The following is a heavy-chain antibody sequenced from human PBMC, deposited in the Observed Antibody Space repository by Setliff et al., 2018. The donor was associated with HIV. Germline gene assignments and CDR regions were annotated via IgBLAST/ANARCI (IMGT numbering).Heavy chain of an antibody. CDR1: GYNFGRLG. V-gene: IGHV1-2*02. CDR2: INPNSGGT. CDR3: ATAGGRSWFDP. J-gene: IGHJ5*02. D-gene: IGHD3-16*01. Sequence: ASVKVSCKASGYNFGRLGISWVRQAPGKGLEWMGWINPNSGGTNYAQKFQGRVTMTRDTSISTAYMELNSLRSDDTAVYYCATAGGRSWFDPWGPGTLVTVSS.